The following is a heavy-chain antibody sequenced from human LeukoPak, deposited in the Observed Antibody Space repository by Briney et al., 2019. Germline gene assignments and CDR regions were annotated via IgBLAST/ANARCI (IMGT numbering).Heavy chain of an antibody. Sequence: PGESLRLSCAASGFTFDDYAMNWVRQVPGRGLEWVSGINWNGRITEYADSVKDLFTISRQNTKNSLYLYMNNLGGEDTALYFCARGSVQLWLRDTYYYMDVWGKGTTVTVSS. CDR2: INWNGRIT. CDR1: GFTFDDYA. J-gene: IGHJ6*03. D-gene: IGHD5-18*01. CDR3: ARGSVQLWLRDTYYYMDV. V-gene: IGHV3-20*04.